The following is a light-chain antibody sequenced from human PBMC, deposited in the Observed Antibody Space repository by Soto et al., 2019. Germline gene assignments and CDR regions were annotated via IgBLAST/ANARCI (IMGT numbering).Light chain of an antibody. V-gene: IGKV3-20*01. CDR1: QSVSNSY. J-gene: IGKJ2*01. Sequence: EIVLTQSPGTLSLSPGERASLSCRASQSVSNSYLAWYQQKPGQAPRLLIYGASSRATGIPDRFSGSGSGTDFTLTISRLEPEDLAAYYCQQYGNSPRTFGQGTKLVIK. CDR3: QQYGNSPRT. CDR2: GAS.